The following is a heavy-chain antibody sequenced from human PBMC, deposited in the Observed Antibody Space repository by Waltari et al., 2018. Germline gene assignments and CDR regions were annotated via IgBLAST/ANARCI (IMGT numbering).Heavy chain of an antibody. CDR3: AREENYDYAMDV. V-gene: IGHV3-74*01. CDR1: GFLFSSYW. Sequence: EVQLVESGGGSVQPGGSLRLPCAASGFLFSSYWMHWVRQGPGEGLVCVSRINGDGSSTTYADSVQGRFTTTRDNAKNTLYLEMNSLRTEDTGVYYCAREENYDYAMDVWGQGTTVTVSS. J-gene: IGHJ6*02. CDR2: INGDGSST.